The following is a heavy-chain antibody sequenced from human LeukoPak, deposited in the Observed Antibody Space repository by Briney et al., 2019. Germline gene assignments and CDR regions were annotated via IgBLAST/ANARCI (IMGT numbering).Heavy chain of an antibody. D-gene: IGHD3-22*01. CDR2: INPNSGGT. CDR3: ARVFNYYDTSGYYT. J-gene: IGHJ5*02. Sequence: ASVKVSCKSSGYTVTGYFLHWVRQAPGQGLEWMGWINPNSGGTTFAQKFQGRVTMTRDTSISTAYMELSRLRSDDTAVYYCARVFNYYDTSGYYTWGQGTLVTVSS. V-gene: IGHV1-2*02. CDR1: GYTVTGYF.